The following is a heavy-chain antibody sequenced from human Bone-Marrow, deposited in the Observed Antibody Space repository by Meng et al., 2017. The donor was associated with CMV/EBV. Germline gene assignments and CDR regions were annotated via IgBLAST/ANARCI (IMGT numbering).Heavy chain of an antibody. D-gene: IGHD2-2*01. CDR3: ARDREVGYQLPYYYYYGMDV. V-gene: IGHV3-11*04. CDR2: ISSSGSTI. Sequence: GESLKISCAASGFTFSDYYMSWIRQAPGKGLEWVSYISSSGSTIYYADSVKGRFTISRDNAKNSLYLQMNSLSAEDTAVYYCARDREVGYQLPYYYYYGMDVWGQGTTVTVSS. J-gene: IGHJ6*02. CDR1: GFTFSDYY.